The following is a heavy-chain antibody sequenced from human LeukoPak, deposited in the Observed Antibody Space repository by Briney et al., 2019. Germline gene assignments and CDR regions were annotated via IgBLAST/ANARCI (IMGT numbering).Heavy chain of an antibody. CDR1: GYTFTSSC. J-gene: IGHJ4*02. Sequence: ESLKISCQGSGYTFTSSCICCMRQMPGKGLEWMGILYPADSDTRYSPSSQGQVTISADKSITTAYLQWSSLKASDTAMYYCASPYGGDYWGQGTLVTVSS. V-gene: IGHV5-51*01. CDR3: ASPYGGDY. CDR2: LYPADSDT. D-gene: IGHD4/OR15-4a*01.